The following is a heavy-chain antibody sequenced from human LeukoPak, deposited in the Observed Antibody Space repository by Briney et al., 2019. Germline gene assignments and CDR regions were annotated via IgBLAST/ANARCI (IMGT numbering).Heavy chain of an antibody. Sequence: GGSLRLSCAASGFTFRNYAIHWVRQAPGKGRDWVGVTSFDGSSQYYGDSVKGRFTISRDNSKNTLDLQMDSLRPEDSAIYYCARERSPYAMSNFDAFDIWGLGTKVTVSA. J-gene: IGHJ3*02. D-gene: IGHD3-9*01. CDR2: TSFDGSSQ. V-gene: IGHV3-30*04. CDR3: ARERSPYAMSNFDAFDI. CDR1: GFTFRNYA.